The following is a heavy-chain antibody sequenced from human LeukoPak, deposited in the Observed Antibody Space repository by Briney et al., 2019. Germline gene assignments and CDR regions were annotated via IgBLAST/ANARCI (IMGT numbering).Heavy chain of an antibody. CDR2: IYSDGSST. J-gene: IGHJ4*02. CDR3: AKVLGGLWPGIDY. Sequence: PGGSLSLSCTASGFTFSTHSRHWVRQAPGKGPVWVSRIYSDGSSTRYADSVTGRFTISRDNAKNTVYLQMNSLRAEDTAVYYCAKVLGGLWPGIDYWGQGTVVTVSS. CDR1: GFTFSTHS. D-gene: IGHD2-15*01. V-gene: IGHV3-74*01.